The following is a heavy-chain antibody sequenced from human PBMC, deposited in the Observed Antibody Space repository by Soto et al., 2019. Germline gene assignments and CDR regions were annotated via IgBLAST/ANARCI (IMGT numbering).Heavy chain of an antibody. J-gene: IGHJ6*02. CDR1: GGSMSSSNHD. CDR3: ARNYDSSRYPTYYYGMDV. CDR2: IYYSGST. D-gene: IGHD3-22*01. V-gene: IGHV4-39*01. Sequence: SETRSLTCTGSGGSMSSSNHDGGWIRQPPGKGLEWIGSIYYSGSTYYNPSLKSRVTISVDASKNQFSLKLSSVTAADTAVYYCARNYDSSRYPTYYYGMDVWGQGTTVT.